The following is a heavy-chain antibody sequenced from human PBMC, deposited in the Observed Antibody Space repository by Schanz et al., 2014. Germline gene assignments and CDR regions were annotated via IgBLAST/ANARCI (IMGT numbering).Heavy chain of an antibody. V-gene: IGHV3-15*01. Sequence: VQLVESGGGVVQPGGSLRLSCAASGFTFGTFWMSWVRQAPGKGVEWVGRIKSKTDGGTTDFAAPVKGRFSISRDDSKNTLYLQMNSLKTEETAVYYCASAVRATFGYFAYWGQGTLLVTVSS. CDR2: IKSKTDGGTT. CDR3: ASAVRATFGYFAY. CDR1: GFTFGTFW. D-gene: IGHD2-15*01. J-gene: IGHJ4*02.